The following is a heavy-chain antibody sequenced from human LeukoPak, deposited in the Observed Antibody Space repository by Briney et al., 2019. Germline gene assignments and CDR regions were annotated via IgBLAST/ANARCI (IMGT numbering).Heavy chain of an antibody. CDR2: IYTGGKT. CDR1: GISVSDNY. V-gene: IGHV3-53*01. Sequence: PGGSLRLSCSASGISVSDNYMTWVRQAPGKGLEWVSVIYTGGKTFYADSAKGRFTIPRDNSKDTLYLQMNSLRVDDTAMYYCARVYFSSTTSYEDYWGQGTLVTVSS. CDR3: ARVYFSSTTSYEDY. D-gene: IGHD2-2*01. J-gene: IGHJ4*02.